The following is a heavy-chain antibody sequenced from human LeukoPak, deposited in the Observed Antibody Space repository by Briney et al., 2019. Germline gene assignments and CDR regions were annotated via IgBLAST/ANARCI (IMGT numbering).Heavy chain of an antibody. CDR2: ISYDGSNK. CDR3: ARAQRVTIFGVVTPRKYY. CDR1: GFTVSSNY. J-gene: IGHJ4*02. V-gene: IGHV3-30*03. D-gene: IGHD3-3*01. Sequence: PGGSLRLSCAASGFTVSSNYMSWARQAPGKGLEWVAVISYDGSNKYYADSVKGRFTISRDNSKNTLYLQMNSLRAEDTAVYYCARAQRVTIFGVVTPRKYYWGQGTLVTVSS.